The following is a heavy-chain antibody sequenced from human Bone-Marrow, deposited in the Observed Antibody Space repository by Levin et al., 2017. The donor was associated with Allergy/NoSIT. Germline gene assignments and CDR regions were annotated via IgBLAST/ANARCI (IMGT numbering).Heavy chain of an antibody. CDR1: GFTFSDYY. D-gene: IGHD2-15*01. V-gene: IGHV3-11*06. CDR2: ISSSSSYT. J-gene: IGHJ4*02. Sequence: GESLKISCAASGFTFSDYYMSWIRQAPGKGLEWVSYISSSSSYTNYADSVKGRFTISRDNAKNSLYLQMNSLRAEDTAVYYCARGIDCSGGSCYLYFDYWGQGTLVTVSS. CDR3: ARGIDCSGGSCYLYFDY.